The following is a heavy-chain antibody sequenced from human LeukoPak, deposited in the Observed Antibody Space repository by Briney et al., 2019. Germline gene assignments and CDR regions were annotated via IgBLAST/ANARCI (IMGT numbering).Heavy chain of an antibody. CDR3: ARVVDCSSTSCYTYYYYYYMDV. V-gene: IGHV3-48*01. CDR1: GFTFSSYS. Sequence: GGALRLSCAASGFTFSSYSLNWVRQAPGKVLEWVSYISSSSSTIYYADSVKGRFTISRDNAKNSLYLQMNSLRAEDTAVYYCARVVDCSSTSCYTYYYYYYMDVWGKGTTVTVSS. J-gene: IGHJ6*03. CDR2: ISSSSSTI. D-gene: IGHD2-2*02.